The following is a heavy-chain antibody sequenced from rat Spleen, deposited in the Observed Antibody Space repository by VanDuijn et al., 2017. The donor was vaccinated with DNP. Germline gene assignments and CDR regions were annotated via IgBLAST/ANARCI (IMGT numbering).Heavy chain of an antibody. CDR1: GFTFSTYW. CDR3: TKDLQWYAMDA. J-gene: IGHJ4*01. Sequence: EVQLVETGGDLVPPGRSLKLSCVASGFTFSTYWMFWIRQAPGKGLEWVASINPDGGNTYCQDSVKGRFTISRDNAENTVYLQMNSLRSEVTATYYCTKDLQWYAMDAWGQGTSVTVSS. D-gene: IGHD1-1*01. CDR2: INPDGGNT. V-gene: IGHV5-58*01.